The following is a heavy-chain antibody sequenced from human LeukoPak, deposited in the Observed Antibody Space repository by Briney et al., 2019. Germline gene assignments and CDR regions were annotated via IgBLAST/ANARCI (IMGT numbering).Heavy chain of an antibody. CDR3: AKGVRGVPNDAFDI. J-gene: IGHJ3*02. D-gene: IGHD3-10*01. CDR1: GFTFSGYW. CDR2: FSVSGGTT. V-gene: IGHV3-23*01. Sequence: PGGSLRLSCAASGFTFSGYWMTWVRQAPGKGLEWVSTFSVSGGTTYYADSVKGRFTISRDNFQNTLYLQMNSLSAEDTAVYYCAKGVRGVPNDAFDIWGQGTMVTVSS.